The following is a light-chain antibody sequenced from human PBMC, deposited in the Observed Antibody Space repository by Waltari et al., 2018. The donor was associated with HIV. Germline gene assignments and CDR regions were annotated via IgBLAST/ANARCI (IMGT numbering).Light chain of an antibody. CDR1: ALPRHY. CDR3: QSPDNTTSYWV. CDR2: KDP. J-gene: IGLJ3*02. V-gene: IGLV3-25*03. Sequence: SYELTQPPSVSVSPGQTARITCSGDALPRHYAYWYPQKPGQAPPLLIYKDPERPSRIPERFSGSSSGTIVTLTISGVQAEDEADYYCQSPDNTTSYWVFGGGTKLTV.